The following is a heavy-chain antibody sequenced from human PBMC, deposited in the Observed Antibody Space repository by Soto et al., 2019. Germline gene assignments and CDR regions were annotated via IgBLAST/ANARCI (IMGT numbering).Heavy chain of an antibody. CDR2: ISSSSTYT. CDR1: GFTFSTST. V-gene: IGHV3-21*02. CDR3: ARVGSPGYCSGGYCPPPDY. D-gene: IGHD2-15*01. Sequence: EVQLVESGGGLVKPGGSLRLSCAASGFTFSTSTMNWVRQAPGQGLEWVSSISSSSTYTYYAASVKGRFTISRDNAKNSLYLQMNSLRAEDTAVYYCARVGSPGYCSGGYCPPPDYWGQGPLVTVSS. J-gene: IGHJ4*02.